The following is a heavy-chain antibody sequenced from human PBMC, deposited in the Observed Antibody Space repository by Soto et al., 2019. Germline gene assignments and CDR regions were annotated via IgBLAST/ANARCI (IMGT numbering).Heavy chain of an antibody. J-gene: IGHJ6*02. D-gene: IGHD1-26*01. V-gene: IGHV4-59*01. CDR1: GGSISSYY. Sequence: SETLSLTCTVSGGSISSYYWSWIRQPPGKGLEWIGYIYYSGSTNYNPSLKSRVTISVDTSKNQFSLKLSSVTAADTAVYYCVRTQKWELLHAFNYYYGMDVWGQGTTVTVSS. CDR3: VRTQKWELLHAFNYYYGMDV. CDR2: IYYSGST.